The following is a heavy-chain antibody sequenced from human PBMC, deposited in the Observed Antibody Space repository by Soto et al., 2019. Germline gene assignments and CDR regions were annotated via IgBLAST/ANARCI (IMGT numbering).Heavy chain of an antibody. J-gene: IGHJ4*02. CDR2: ISAYNGNT. CDR3: AIDLPTVDY. CDR1: GYTFSSYF. Sequence: QVQLVQSGAEVKKPGASVKVSCKSSGYTFSSYFISLVRQAPGQGLEWMGWISAYNGNTHYAQNLQGRGTMTTDTSTSTAYMELRSLRSDDTAVYYCAIDLPTVDYWGQGTLVTVSS. V-gene: IGHV1-18*01.